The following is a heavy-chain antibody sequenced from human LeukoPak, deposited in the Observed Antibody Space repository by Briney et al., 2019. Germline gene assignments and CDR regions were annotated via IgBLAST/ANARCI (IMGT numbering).Heavy chain of an antibody. CDR1: GFTFSSYA. CDR2: ISYDGSNK. V-gene: IGHV3-30*04. J-gene: IGHJ4*02. CDR3: ARNSDYDYVWGSNRKEYYFDY. D-gene: IGHD3-16*02. Sequence: GGSLRLSCAASGFTFSSYAMHGVRQAPGKGLEWVAVISYDGSNKYYADSVKGRFTISRDNSKNTLYLQMNSLRAEDTAVYYCARNSDYDYVWGSNRKEYYFDYWGQGTLVTVSS.